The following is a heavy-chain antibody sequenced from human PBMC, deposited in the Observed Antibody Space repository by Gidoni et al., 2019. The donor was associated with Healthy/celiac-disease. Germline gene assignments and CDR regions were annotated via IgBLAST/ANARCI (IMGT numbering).Heavy chain of an antibody. CDR3: ARLCSGGSCYGNGNWFDP. J-gene: IGHJ5*02. V-gene: IGHV4-39*01. Sequence: QLQLQESGPGLVKPSETLSLTCTVSGGSISRSSYYWGWIRQPPGKGLEWIGSIYYSGSTYYNPSLKSRVTISVDTSKNQFSLKLSSVTAADTAVYYCARLCSGGSCYGNGNWFDPWGQGTLVTVSS. CDR2: IYYSGST. D-gene: IGHD2-15*01. CDR1: GGSISRSSYY.